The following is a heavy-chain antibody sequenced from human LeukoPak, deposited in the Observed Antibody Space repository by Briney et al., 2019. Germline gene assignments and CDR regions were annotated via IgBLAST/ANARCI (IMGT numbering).Heavy chain of an antibody. V-gene: IGHV5-51*01. D-gene: IGHD2-21*01. CDR3: ARRAISPGNWYDP. CDR1: GYSFTTYC. CDR2: IYPGDSDT. Sequence: GESLKISCKGSGYSFTTYCIGWVRQMPGKGLEWMGIIYPGDSDTRYSPSFQGQVTISADKSISTAYLQWSSLKASDTAMYYCARRAISPGNWYDPWGQGTLVTVSS. J-gene: IGHJ5*02.